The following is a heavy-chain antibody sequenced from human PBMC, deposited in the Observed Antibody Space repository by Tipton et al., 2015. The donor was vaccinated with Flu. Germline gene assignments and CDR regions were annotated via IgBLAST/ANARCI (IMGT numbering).Heavy chain of an antibody. CDR1: GGSISSGSYY. CDR2: IYTSGST. J-gene: IGHJ4*02. Sequence: TLSLTCTVSGGSISSGSYYWSWIRQPAGKGLEWIGRIYTSGSTNYNPSLKSRVTIPVDTSKNQFSLKLSSVTAADTAVYYCARGVDSSGWYDYWGQGTLVTVSS. CDR3: ARGVDSSGWYDY. V-gene: IGHV4-61*02. D-gene: IGHD6-19*01.